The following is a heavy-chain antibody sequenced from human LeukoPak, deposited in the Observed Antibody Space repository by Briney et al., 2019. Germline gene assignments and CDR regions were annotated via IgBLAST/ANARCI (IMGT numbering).Heavy chain of an antibody. CDR2: ISYDGSDK. CDR1: GFTFSSYG. J-gene: IGHJ4*02. V-gene: IGHV3-30*18. CDR3: AKDPVGGSGSYFFVY. Sequence: GRSLRLSCAASGFTFSSYGMHWGRQASGKGLEWVAVISYDGSDKYYAESVKGRFTISRDNSKNTLYLQMTSQRAEDTAVYYCAKDPVGGSGSYFFVYWGKGTLVTVSS. D-gene: IGHD3-10*01.